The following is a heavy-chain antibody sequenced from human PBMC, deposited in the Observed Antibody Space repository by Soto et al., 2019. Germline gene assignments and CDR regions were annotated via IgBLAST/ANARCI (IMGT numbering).Heavy chain of an antibody. D-gene: IGHD6-19*01. J-gene: IGHJ4*02. Sequence: QVQLQQWGAGLLKPSETLSLTCAVYGGTFSGYYWSWIRQPPGKGLEWIGEINHSGSTNYNPSLKSRVTISVDTSKNQFAPKLSSVIAADSAVYYCARGRFRSRVAGDYWGQGTLVTVSS. V-gene: IGHV4-34*01. CDR3: ARGRFRSRVAGDY. CDR2: INHSGST. CDR1: GGTFSGYY.